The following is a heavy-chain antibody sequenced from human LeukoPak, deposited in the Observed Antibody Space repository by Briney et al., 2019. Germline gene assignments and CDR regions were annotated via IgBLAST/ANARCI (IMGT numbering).Heavy chain of an antibody. D-gene: IGHD1-26*01. CDR1: GGSISSSNW. CDR3: ARDPYSGRYGDYYYYYMDV. V-gene: IGHV4-4*02. Sequence: SGTLSLTCAVSGGSISSSNWWSWVRQPPGKGLEWIGEIYHSGSTNYNPSLKSRVTISVDKSKNQFSLKLSSVTAADTAVYYCARDPYSGRYGDYYYYYMDVWGKGTTVTISS. J-gene: IGHJ6*03. CDR2: IYHSGST.